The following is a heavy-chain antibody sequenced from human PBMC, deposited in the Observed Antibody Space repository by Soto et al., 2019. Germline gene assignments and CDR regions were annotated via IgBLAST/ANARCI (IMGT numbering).Heavy chain of an antibody. CDR3: AREQHLRGFGC. V-gene: IGHV6-1*01. Sequence: SQTLSLTCAISGDSVSNNSGTWNWIRQKPGRGLEWLGRKLYRSKWVYEYAVSVTSRIIINPDTSKNQFSLQLNSVTPFVSAVYYCAREQHLRGFGCWGQGTLVTVSS. J-gene: IGHJ4*02. CDR1: GDSVSNNSGT. D-gene: IGHD1-1*01. CDR2: KLYRSKWVY.